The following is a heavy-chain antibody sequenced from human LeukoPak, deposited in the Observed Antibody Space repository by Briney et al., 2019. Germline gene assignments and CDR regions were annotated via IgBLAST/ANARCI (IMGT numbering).Heavy chain of an antibody. Sequence: GGSLRLSCAASGFTFSSYWMSWVRQAPGKGLEWVANIKQDEREKYYVDSVQGRFTISRDNAKNSLYLEMNSLRAEDTAVYYCARDAGISGHTVLDYWGQGTLVTVSS. CDR2: IKQDEREK. CDR1: GFTFSSYW. D-gene: IGHD2-21*01. CDR3: ARDAGISGHTVLDY. J-gene: IGHJ4*02. V-gene: IGHV3-7*01.